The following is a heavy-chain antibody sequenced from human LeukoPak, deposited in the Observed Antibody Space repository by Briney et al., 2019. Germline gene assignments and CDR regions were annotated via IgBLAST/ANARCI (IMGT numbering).Heavy chain of an antibody. CDR3: ARAIFGVVGIFDY. J-gene: IGHJ4*02. CDR2: INPSGGST. Sequence: ASVKVSCKASGYAFASYYMHWVRQAPGQGLEWMGIINPSGGSTSYAQKFQGRVTMTRDTSTSTVYMELSSLRSEDTAVYYCARAIFGVVGIFDYWGQGTLVTVSS. D-gene: IGHD3-3*01. V-gene: IGHV1-46*03. CDR1: GYAFASYY.